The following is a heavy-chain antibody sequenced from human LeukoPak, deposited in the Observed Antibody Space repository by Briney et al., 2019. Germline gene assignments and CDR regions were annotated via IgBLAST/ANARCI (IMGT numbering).Heavy chain of an antibody. CDR3: ARKVVITTFDY. CDR1: GGSFSGYY. Sequence: SETLSLTCAVYGGSFSGYYWSWIRQPPGKGLEWIGEINHSGSTNYNPSLKSRVTISVDTAKKQFSLKLSSVTAADTAVYYCARKVVITTFDYWGQGTLVTVSS. CDR2: INHSGST. D-gene: IGHD3-22*01. V-gene: IGHV4-34*01. J-gene: IGHJ4*02.